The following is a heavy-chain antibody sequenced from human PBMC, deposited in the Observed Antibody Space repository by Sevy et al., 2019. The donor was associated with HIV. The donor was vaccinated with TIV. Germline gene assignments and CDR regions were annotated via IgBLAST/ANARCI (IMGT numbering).Heavy chain of an antibody. V-gene: IGHV3-21*04. J-gene: IGHJ4*02. CDR3: AREGCTRPHDY. CDR2: FSFGCGQI. CDR1: GFPFSKYS. D-gene: IGHD2-8*01. Sequence: GGSLRLSCAASGFPFSKYSMSWIRQTPGKGLEWFPTFSFGCGQINYADSVKGRFTISRDDSRNTFYLQMNSLRSDDTAIYYCAREGCTRPHDYWGQGTVVTVSS.